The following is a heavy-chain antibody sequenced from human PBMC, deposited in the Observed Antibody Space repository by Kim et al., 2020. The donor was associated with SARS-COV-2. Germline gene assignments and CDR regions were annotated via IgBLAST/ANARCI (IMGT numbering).Heavy chain of an antibody. J-gene: IGHJ6*01. D-gene: IGHD3-16*02. Sequence: GGSLRLSCAFSGFTFKDYDMNWVRQAPGKGLEWISGINSGDRGSTRTYYVDSVEGRFTISRDNSNNTIYLQMHSLRGDDTALYYCVKDWGGLSFSGRYY. CDR1: GFTFKDYD. CDR2: INSGDRGSTRT. V-gene: IGHV3-23*01. CDR3: VKDWGGLSFSGRYY.